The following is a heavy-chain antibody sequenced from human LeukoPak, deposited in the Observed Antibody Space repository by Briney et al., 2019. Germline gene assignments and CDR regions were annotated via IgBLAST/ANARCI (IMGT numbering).Heavy chain of an antibody. CDR2: INHSGST. CDR1: GGSFSGYY. Sequence: SETLSLTCAVYGGSFSGYYWSWIRQPPGKGLEWIGEINHSGSTNYNPSLKSRVTISVDTSKNQFSLKLSSVIAADTAVYYCVRHRAITEHVTEGIWGLGTMVIVSS. J-gene: IGHJ3*02. V-gene: IGHV4-34*01. D-gene: IGHD1-20*01. CDR3: VRHRAITEHVTEGI.